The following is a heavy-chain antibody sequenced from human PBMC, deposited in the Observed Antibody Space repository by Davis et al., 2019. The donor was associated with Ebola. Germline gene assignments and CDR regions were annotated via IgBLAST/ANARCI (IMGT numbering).Heavy chain of an antibody. CDR1: GDSVSINSAG. J-gene: IGHJ6*02. V-gene: IGHV6-1*01. CDR3: VRGWGRSGLDV. CDR2: TYYTSKWFN. D-gene: IGHD3-16*01. Sequence: HSQTLSLTCAISGDSVSINSAGWNWIRQSPSRGLEWLGRTYYTSKWFNHYAEAVQSRITINPDTSNNHLSLQLNSVTPEDTAVYYCVRGWGRSGLDVWGQGTTVTVSS.